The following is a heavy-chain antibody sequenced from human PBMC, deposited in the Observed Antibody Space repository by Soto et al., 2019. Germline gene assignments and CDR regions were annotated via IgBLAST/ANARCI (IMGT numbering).Heavy chain of an antibody. Sequence: NPSETLSLTCTVSGGSISSSSYYWGWIRQPPGKGLEWIGSIYYSGSTYYNPSLKSRVTISVDTSKNQFSLKLSSVTAADTAVYYCAGGSSSLDWFDPWGQGTLVTVSS. CDR1: GGSISSSSYY. J-gene: IGHJ5*02. CDR2: IYYSGST. CDR3: AGGSSSLDWFDP. V-gene: IGHV4-39*01. D-gene: IGHD6-6*01.